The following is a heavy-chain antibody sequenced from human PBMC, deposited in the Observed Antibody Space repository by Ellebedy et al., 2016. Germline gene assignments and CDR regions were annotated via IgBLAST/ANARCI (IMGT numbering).Heavy chain of an antibody. CDR1: GGSFSGYY. Sequence: SETLSLTCAVYGGSFSGYYWSWIRQPPGKGLEWIGYIYYSGSTNYNPSLKSRVTISVDTSKNQFSLKLSSVTAADTAVYYCARASYGSGSYLNYWGQGTLVTVSS. D-gene: IGHD3-10*01. CDR3: ARASYGSGSYLNY. V-gene: IGHV4-59*01. CDR2: IYYSGST. J-gene: IGHJ4*02.